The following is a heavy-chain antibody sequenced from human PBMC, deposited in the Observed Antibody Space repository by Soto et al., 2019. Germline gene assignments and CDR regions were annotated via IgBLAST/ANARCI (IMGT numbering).Heavy chain of an antibody. V-gene: IGHV5-10-1*01. CDR2: IDPSDSYT. D-gene: IGHD5-18*01. CDR1: GYSFTSYW. J-gene: IGHJ6*02. CDR3: ARRVNMASPAREYSYGYAGFDSYYYGMDV. Sequence: PGESLKISCKGSGYSFTSYWISWVRQMPGKGLEWMGRIDPSDSYTNYSPSFQGHVTISADKSISTAYLQWSSLKASDTAMYYCARRVNMASPAREYSYGYAGFDSYYYGMDVWGQGTTVTVSS.